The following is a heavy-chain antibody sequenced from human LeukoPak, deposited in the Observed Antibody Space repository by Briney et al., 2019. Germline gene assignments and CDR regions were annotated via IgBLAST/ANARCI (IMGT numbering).Heavy chain of an antibody. CDR1: GESFSGYY. J-gene: IGHJ4*02. CDR3: ANSALGWLPIPDY. Sequence: SETLSLTCAVYGESFSGYYWRWIRQPPGKGLEWIGEINHSGSTNYNSSLKSRVTISVDTSKNQFSLRLSSVTAADTAVYYCANSALGWLPIPDYWGQGTLVTVSS. D-gene: IGHD3-3*01. CDR2: INHSGST. V-gene: IGHV4-34*01.